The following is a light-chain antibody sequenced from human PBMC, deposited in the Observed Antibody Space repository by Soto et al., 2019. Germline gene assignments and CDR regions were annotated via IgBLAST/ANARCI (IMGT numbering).Light chain of an antibody. V-gene: IGKV3-20*01. CDR1: QSVSSSS. CDR2: GAS. J-gene: IGKJ3*01. Sequence: EIVLTQSPGTLSLSPGERATLSCRASQSVSSSSLAWYRQKPGQAPRLLIYGASSRATGISDRFSGSGSGTDFTLTISRLEPEDFAVYYCQQFGSSSTFGPGTKVDIK. CDR3: QQFGSSST.